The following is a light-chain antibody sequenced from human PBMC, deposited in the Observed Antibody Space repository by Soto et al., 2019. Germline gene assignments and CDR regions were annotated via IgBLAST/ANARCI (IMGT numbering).Light chain of an antibody. CDR3: QQRSNWLT. CDR2: DAT. J-gene: IGKJ4*01. CDR1: QSVSSY. Sequence: EIVLTQSPATLSLSPGERATLSCRASQSVSSYLAWYQQKPGQAPRLLIHDATNRATGSPARFSGSGSGTDFTLTISSLEPEDCAVYYCQQRSNWLTFGGGTKVEIK. V-gene: IGKV3-11*01.